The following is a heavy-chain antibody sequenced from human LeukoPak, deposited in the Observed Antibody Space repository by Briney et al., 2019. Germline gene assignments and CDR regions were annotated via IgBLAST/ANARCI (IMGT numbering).Heavy chain of an antibody. CDR3: ARGETEETGTRPDAFDI. V-gene: IGHV1-2*02. Sequence: ASVKVSCKASGYTFTGYYMHWVRQAPGQGLELMGWSNPNSGDTKYAQKFQGRVTMTRDTSISTAYMELNRLRSDDSAVYYCARGETEETGTRPDAFDIWGQGTMVTVSS. J-gene: IGHJ3*02. CDR2: SNPNSGDT. D-gene: IGHD6-13*01. CDR1: GYTFTGYY.